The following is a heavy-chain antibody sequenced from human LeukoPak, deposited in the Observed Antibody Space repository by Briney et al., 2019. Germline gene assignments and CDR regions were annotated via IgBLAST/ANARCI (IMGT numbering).Heavy chain of an antibody. Sequence: GESLKISFQGSGYYFTNYWIGWIRPMPGKGLEWMGIIYSGDPDTRYSPSFQGHVTISADKSISTAYLQWSSLKASDTAMYYCARAPQFSSGWYGPFDYWGQGPLVTVSS. D-gene: IGHD6-19*01. CDR1: GYYFTNYW. CDR2: IYSGDPDT. J-gene: IGHJ4*02. V-gene: IGHV5-51*01. CDR3: ARAPQFSSGWYGPFDY.